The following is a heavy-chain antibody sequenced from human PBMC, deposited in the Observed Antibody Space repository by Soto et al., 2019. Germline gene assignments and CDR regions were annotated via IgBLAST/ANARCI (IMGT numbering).Heavy chain of an antibody. J-gene: IGHJ4*02. Sequence: QVQLVESGGGVVQPGRSLRLSCAASGFTFSSYGMHWVRQAPGKGLEWVAVISYDGSNKYYADSVKGRFTISRDNSKNTLYLQMNSLRAEDTAVYYCAKEGAYYDFWSGYSADYWGQGTLVTVSS. CDR3: AKEGAYYDFWSGYSADY. V-gene: IGHV3-30*18. CDR2: ISYDGSNK. CDR1: GFTFSSYG. D-gene: IGHD3-3*01.